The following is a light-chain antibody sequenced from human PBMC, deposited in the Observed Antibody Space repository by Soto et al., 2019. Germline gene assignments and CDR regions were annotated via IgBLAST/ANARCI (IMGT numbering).Light chain of an antibody. Sequence: DIQMTQSPPSLSASVGDRVTITCRTSESISGYLNWYQQIPGKAPKLLIYASSNLESGVPSRFSGSASGSHFTLTISSLQPEDFATYYCQQTYSNPRTFGQGTKV. CDR3: QQTYSNPRT. V-gene: IGKV1-39*01. J-gene: IGKJ1*01. CDR1: ESISGY. CDR2: ASS.